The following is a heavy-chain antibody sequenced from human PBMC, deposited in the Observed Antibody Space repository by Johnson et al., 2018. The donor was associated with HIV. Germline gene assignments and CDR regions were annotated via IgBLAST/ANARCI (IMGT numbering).Heavy chain of an antibody. CDR2: IWYDGSNK. J-gene: IGHJ3*02. Sequence: QVQLVESGGGLVQPGGSLRLSCAASGFTFSSYGMHWVRQAPGKGLEWVAVIWYDGSNKYYADSVKGRFTISRDNSKNTLYLQMNSLRAEDTAVYYCAKGIAAAASGAFDIWGQGTMVTVSS. V-gene: IGHV3-33*06. D-gene: IGHD6-13*01. CDR1: GFTFSSYG. CDR3: AKGIAAAASGAFDI.